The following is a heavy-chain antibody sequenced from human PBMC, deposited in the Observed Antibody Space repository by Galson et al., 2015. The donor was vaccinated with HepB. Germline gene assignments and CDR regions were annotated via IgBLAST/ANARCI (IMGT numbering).Heavy chain of an antibody. V-gene: IGHV5-51*01. J-gene: IGHJ4*02. CDR3: ARRGDYISGFDY. Sequence: QSGAEVKKPGESLKISCKASGYSFTNFWIGWVRQMPGKGLEWMGIIYPRDSDTRYSPSFQGQVTISADKYINTAYLQWNSLKASDTAIYYCARRGDYISGFDYWGQGTLVTVSS. CDR2: IYPRDSDT. D-gene: IGHD4-17*01. CDR1: GYSFTNFW.